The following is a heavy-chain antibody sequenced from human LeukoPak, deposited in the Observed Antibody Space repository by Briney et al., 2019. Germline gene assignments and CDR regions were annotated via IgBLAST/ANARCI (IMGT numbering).Heavy chain of an antibody. J-gene: IGHJ3*02. D-gene: IGHD2-15*01. Sequence: PSETLSLTCTVSGGSISSYYWSWIRQPPGKGLEWIGYIYYSGSTNYNPSLKSRVTISVDTSKNQFSLKLSSVTAADTAVYYCARALRYCSGGSCDHDAFDIWGQGTMVTVSS. CDR1: GGSISSYY. CDR2: IYYSGST. CDR3: ARALRYCSGGSCDHDAFDI. V-gene: IGHV4-59*01.